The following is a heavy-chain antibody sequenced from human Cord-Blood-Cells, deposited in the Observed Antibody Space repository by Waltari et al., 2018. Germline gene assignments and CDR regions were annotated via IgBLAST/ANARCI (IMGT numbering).Heavy chain of an antibody. J-gene: IGHJ4*02. CDR1: GFTASSNY. CDR3: ARSRGAVRGVIDY. V-gene: IGHV3-53*01. D-gene: IGHD3-10*01. CDR2: IYSGGST. Sequence: EVQLVESGGGLLQPGGSLRLSCAASGFTASSNYMSSVRKAPGKGLACVSVIYSGGSTYYADSVKGRFNISRDNSKNTLYLQMNSLRAEDTAVYYCARSRGAVRGVIDYWGQGTLVTVSS.